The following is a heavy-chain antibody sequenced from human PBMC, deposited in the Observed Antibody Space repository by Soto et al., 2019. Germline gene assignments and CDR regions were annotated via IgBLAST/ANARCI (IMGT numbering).Heavy chain of an antibody. CDR2: ISGSGSGT. CDR1: GFTFSTSA. J-gene: IGHJ6*02. CDR3: AKGPTVFGAVISFDYYYGMYV. Sequence: VGSLRLSCTASGFTFSTSAMSWVRQAPGRGLEWVSGISGSGSGTYYADSVKGRFTISRDNSKNTLYLQMRGLRAEDAAVYYCAKGPTVFGAVISFDYYYGMYVWGQGTPVTVSS. V-gene: IGHV3-23*01. D-gene: IGHD3-3*01.